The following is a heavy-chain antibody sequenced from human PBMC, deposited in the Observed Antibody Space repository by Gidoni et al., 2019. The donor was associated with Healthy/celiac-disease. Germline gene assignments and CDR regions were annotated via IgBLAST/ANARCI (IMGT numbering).Heavy chain of an antibody. CDR1: GFPFSSYS. CDR2: ISSSSSYI. J-gene: IGHJ4*02. Sequence: EVQLVESGGGLVKPGGSLRLSCAASGFPFSSYSMNWVRQAPGKGLEWVSSISSSSSYIYYADSVKGRFTISRDNAKNSLYLQMNSLRAEDTAVYYCARVFIAAAGGGYWGQGTLVTVSS. CDR3: ARVFIAAAGGGY. D-gene: IGHD6-13*01. V-gene: IGHV3-21*01.